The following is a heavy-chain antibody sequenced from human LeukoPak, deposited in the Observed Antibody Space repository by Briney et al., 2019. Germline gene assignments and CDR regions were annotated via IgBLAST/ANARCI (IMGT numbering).Heavy chain of an antibody. Sequence: GGSLRLSCAASGFTFSSYAMSWVRQAPGKGLEWVANINQDVSEINYLDSVRGRFTISRDNAKQSLNLQMNSLRAEDTGLYYCARDVVNRIRNDYYMDVWGKGTTVTVSS. V-gene: IGHV3-7*01. D-gene: IGHD1-1*01. CDR2: INQDVSEI. J-gene: IGHJ6*03. CDR1: GFTFSSYA. CDR3: ARDVVNRIRNDYYMDV.